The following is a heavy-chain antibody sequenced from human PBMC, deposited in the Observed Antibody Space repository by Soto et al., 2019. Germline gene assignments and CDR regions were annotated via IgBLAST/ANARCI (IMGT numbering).Heavy chain of an antibody. CDR3: ATLVVVAAYAFDI. CDR2: IIPIFGTA. CDR1: GGTFSSYA. D-gene: IGHD2-15*01. J-gene: IGHJ3*02. V-gene: IGHV1-69*06. Sequence: SVKVSCKASGGTFSSYAISWVRQAPGQGLEWMGGIIPIFGTANYAQKFQGRVTITADKSTSTAYMELSSLRSEDTAVYYCATLVVVAAYAFDIWGQWTMVTVSS.